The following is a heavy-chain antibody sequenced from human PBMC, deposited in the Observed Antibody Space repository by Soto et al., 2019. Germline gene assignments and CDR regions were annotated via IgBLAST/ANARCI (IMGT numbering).Heavy chain of an antibody. Sequence: QLQLQESGPGLVKPSETLSLTCTVSGDSVTRSRYYWGWIRQPPGKGLEWIGSIYYSGSTYYNPSIKSRITISIDTFKNQFSLNINSMTAADTAVYYCATEGGVVDANWFGPWGQGTLVTVSA. CDR2: IYYSGST. CDR1: GDSVTRSRYY. CDR3: ATEGGVVDANWFGP. J-gene: IGHJ5*02. D-gene: IGHD3-22*01. V-gene: IGHV4-39*02.